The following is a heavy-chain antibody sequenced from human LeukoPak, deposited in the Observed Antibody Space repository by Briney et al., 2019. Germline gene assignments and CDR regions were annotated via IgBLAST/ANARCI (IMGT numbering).Heavy chain of an antibody. CDR3: ARGWLAETTVVTPYNY. D-gene: IGHD4-23*01. Sequence: SVKVSCKASGGTFSSYAISWVRQAPGQGLEWMGGIIPIFGTAHYSQKFQGRVTITAVDSMTTAYMELSSLRSEDTAVYYCARGWLAETTVVTPYNYWGQGTLVTVSS. CDR1: GGTFSSYA. CDR2: IIPIFGTA. V-gene: IGHV1-69*13. J-gene: IGHJ4*02.